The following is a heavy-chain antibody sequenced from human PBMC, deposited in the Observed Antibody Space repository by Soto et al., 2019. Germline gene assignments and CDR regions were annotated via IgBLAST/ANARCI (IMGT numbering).Heavy chain of an antibody. CDR2: LFYTGST. J-gene: IGHJ4*02. V-gene: IGHV4-31*03. D-gene: IGHD3-22*01. Sequence: QVQLQESGPGLVKPSQTLSLTCTVSGGSISSGGYYWSWIRQHPGKGLDWIGYLFYTGSTYYNPSLKSRVSISVDTSKNQFSLKLSSVTAADTAVYYCARSGGYHYDISGYHDYWGQGTLVTVSS. CDR1: GGSISSGGYY. CDR3: ARSGGYHYDISGYHDY.